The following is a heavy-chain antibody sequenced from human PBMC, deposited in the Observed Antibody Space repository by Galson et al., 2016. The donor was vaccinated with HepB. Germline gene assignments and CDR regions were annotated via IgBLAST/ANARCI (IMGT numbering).Heavy chain of an antibody. Sequence: ETLSLTCTVSGGSVSSASYYWSWIRQPPGKGLEWIGYIFDIGSTNYNPSLKRRVTISVDTSKNQFSLKLTSVTAAATAVYYCARGGVVNSYWYFDLWGRGTLVTVSS. V-gene: IGHV4-61*01. CDR3: ARGGVVNSYWYFDL. J-gene: IGHJ2*01. CDR1: GGSVSSASYY. CDR2: IFDIGST. D-gene: IGHD3-3*01.